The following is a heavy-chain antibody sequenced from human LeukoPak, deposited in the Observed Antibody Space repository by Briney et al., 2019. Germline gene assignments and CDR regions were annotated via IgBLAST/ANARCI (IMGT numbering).Heavy chain of an antibody. CDR1: GFPFSTYW. CDR3: ASDSPFDY. Sequence: PGGSLRLSCAASGFPFSTYWMSWVRQAPGKGLEWVANIKQDGSEKYYVDSVKGRFTVSRDNAINSLYLQMNSLRAEDTAVYYCASDSPFDYWCQGTLVTVSS. V-gene: IGHV3-7*01. CDR2: IKQDGSEK. J-gene: IGHJ4*02.